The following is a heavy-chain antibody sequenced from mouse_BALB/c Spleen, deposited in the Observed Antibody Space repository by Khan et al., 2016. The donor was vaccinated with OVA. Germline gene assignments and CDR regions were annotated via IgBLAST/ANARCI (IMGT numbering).Heavy chain of an antibody. D-gene: IGHD1-1*01. CDR1: GFTFSTYG. Sequence: EVQGVESGGDLVKPGGSLKLSCAASGFTFSTYGMSWVRQTPDKRLEWVATISSGGSYTYYPDSVKGRFTISRDNAKNTLYLQMSSLTSDDTAIYYCARLAYYYGSEGFAYWGQGTLVTVSA. V-gene: IGHV5-6*01. J-gene: IGHJ3*01. CDR2: ISSGGSYT. CDR3: ARLAYYYGSEGFAY.